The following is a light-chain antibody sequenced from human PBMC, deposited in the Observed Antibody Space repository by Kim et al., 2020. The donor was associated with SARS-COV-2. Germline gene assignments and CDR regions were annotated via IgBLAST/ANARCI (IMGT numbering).Light chain of an antibody. V-gene: IGKV3-20*01. CDR2: DAS. J-gene: IGKJ2*01. CDR3: HQYGNTPRT. Sequence: SSPGERASLSCRASQSVKNNYLAWYHQKPGQAPRLLIYDASSRATGIPDKFSGSGSGTDFTLTISRLEPEDFAVYYCHQYGNTPRTFGQGTKLEI. CDR1: QSVKNNY.